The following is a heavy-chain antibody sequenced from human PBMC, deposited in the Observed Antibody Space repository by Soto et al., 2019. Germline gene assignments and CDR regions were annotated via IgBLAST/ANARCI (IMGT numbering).Heavy chain of an antibody. CDR3: ARDAAVGLFDY. Sequence: SVKVSCKTAGGTFSSYAISWVRQAPGQGLEWMGGIVPIVDTATYAQKFQGRVTITADESTSTAYMELSRLRSDDTAVYYCARDAAVGLFDYWG. D-gene: IGHD1-26*01. CDR2: IVPIVDTA. CDR1: GGTFSSYA. V-gene: IGHV1-69*13. J-gene: IGHJ4*01.